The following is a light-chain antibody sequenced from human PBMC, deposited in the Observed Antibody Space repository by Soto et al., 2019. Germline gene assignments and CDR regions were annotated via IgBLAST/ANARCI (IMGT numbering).Light chain of an antibody. V-gene: IGKV1-39*02. J-gene: IGKJ5*01. Sequence: SVGYRVTITCRASQSISGYLNWYQKKSGQAPRLLMYAASSLQSGVPSRFSCGGSGTEFTLTISRLEPEDFAVYYCQQYGSSPMTFGQGTRLEIK. CDR2: AAS. CDR3: QQYGSSPMT. CDR1: QSISGY.